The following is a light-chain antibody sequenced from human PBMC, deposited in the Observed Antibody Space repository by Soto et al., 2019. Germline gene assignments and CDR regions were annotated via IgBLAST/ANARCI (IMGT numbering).Light chain of an antibody. V-gene: IGKV1-5*03. CDR3: QQYNSYWT. CDR1: QSISSW. J-gene: IGKJ1*01. Sequence: IQMTQSPSSLSASVGDTVTITCRASQSISSWLAWYQQKPGKAPKLLIYKASNLESGVPSRFSGIGSGTEFTLTISSLQPDDFATYYCQQYNSYWTFGQGTKVDIK. CDR2: KAS.